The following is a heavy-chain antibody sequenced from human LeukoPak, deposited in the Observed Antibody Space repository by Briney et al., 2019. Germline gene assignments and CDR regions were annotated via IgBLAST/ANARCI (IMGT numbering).Heavy chain of an antibody. Sequence: ASVTVSCKASGYTFTSYDINWVRQATGQGLEWMGWMNPNSGNTGYAQKFQGRVTMTRNTSISTAYMELSSLRSEDTAVYYCARGPLNDYGGNSAAFDIWGQGTMVTVSS. CDR2: MNPNSGNT. J-gene: IGHJ3*02. V-gene: IGHV1-8*01. CDR1: GYTFTSYD. CDR3: ARGPLNDYGGNSAAFDI. D-gene: IGHD4-23*01.